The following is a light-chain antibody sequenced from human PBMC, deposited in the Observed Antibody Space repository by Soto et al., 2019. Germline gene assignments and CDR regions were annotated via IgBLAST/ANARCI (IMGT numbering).Light chain of an antibody. J-gene: IGKJ1*01. Sequence: DIQMTQSPSTLSASVGDRVTITCRASQSISSWLAWYQQKPGKAPKLLTYDASSLESGVPSRFSGSGSGTEFTLTISSLQPDDFATYYCQQYNSYSRAFGQGTKV. CDR3: QQYNSYSRA. CDR2: DAS. CDR1: QSISSW. V-gene: IGKV1-5*01.